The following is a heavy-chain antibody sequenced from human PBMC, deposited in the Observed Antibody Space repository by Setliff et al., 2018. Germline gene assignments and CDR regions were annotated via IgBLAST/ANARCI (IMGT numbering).Heavy chain of an antibody. D-gene: IGHD2-15*01. J-gene: IGHJ3*01. CDR3: AISTLSICSGGSCPNAFDV. CDR1: GYSFSDYV. Sequence: ASVKVSCKTSGYSFSDYVVNWVRQAPGQGLEWVGWISSYNDVTSYAQRFQGRVALTTDTSTSAAYMELRTLRSDDTAVYYCAISTLSICSGGSCPNAFDVWGQGTMVTVSS. CDR2: ISSYNDVT. V-gene: IGHV1-18*01.